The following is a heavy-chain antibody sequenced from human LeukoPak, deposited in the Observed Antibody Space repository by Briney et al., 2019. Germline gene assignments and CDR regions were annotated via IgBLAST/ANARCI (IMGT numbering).Heavy chain of an antibody. V-gene: IGHV4-34*01. D-gene: IGHD2-2*01. Sequence: SETLSLTRAVYGGSFSGYYWSWIRQPPGKGLEWIGEINHSGSTNYNPSLKSRVTISVDTSKNQFSLKLNSVTAADTAIYYCARYCSSTSCPFDLWGQGTLVTVSS. CDR3: ARYCSSTSCPFDL. CDR2: INHSGST. CDR1: GGSFSGYY. J-gene: IGHJ4*02.